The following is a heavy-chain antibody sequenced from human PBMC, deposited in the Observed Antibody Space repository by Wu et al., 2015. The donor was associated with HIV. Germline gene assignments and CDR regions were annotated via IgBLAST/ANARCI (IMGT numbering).Heavy chain of an antibody. CDR2: FDPEDGET. CDR3: ATGHCGGDCYDEVYFQH. V-gene: IGHV1-24*01. J-gene: IGHJ1*01. CDR1: GYTLTELS. D-gene: IGHD2-21*02. Sequence: QVQLVQSGAEVKKPGASVKVSCKVSGYTLTELSMHWVRQAPGKGLEWMGGFDPEDGETIYAQKFQGRVTMTEDTSTDTAYTELSSLRSEDTAVYYCATGHCGGDCYDEVYFQHWGQGTLVTVSS.